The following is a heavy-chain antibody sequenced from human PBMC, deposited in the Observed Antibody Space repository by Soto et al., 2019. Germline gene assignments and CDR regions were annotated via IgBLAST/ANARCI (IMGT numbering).Heavy chain of an antibody. CDR1: GGSVSSGSYY. CDR3: ARVGWSIADHGVYWFDP. J-gene: IGHJ5*02. D-gene: IGHD6-6*01. CDR2: IYYSGST. Sequence: PSETLSLTCTVSGGSVSSGSYYWSWIRQPPGKGLEWIGYIYYSGSTNYNPSLKSRVTISVDTSKNQFSLKLSSVTAADTAVYYCARVGWSIADHGVYWFDPWGQGTLVTVSS. V-gene: IGHV4-61*01.